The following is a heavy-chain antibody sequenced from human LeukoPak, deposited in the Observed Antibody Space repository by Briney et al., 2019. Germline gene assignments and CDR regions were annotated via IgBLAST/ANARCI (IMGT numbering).Heavy chain of an antibody. Sequence: GGSLRLSCAASGFTFSSYAMHWVRQAPGKGLEWLAFIRYDGSNKYYADSVKGRFTISRDNSKNTLYLQMNSLRPEDTAVYYCAKDMDVGGYGSGNYFDYWGQGTLVTVSS. D-gene: IGHD3-10*01. J-gene: IGHJ4*02. CDR1: GFTFSSYA. V-gene: IGHV3-30*02. CDR3: AKDMDVGGYGSGNYFDY. CDR2: IRYDGSNK.